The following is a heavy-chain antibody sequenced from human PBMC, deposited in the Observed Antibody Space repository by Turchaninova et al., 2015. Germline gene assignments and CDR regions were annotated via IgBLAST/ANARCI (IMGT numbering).Heavy chain of an antibody. J-gene: IGHJ4*02. Sequence: EVHLVESGGGLVQPGGSLRLSCAASGFIFSSSNMNWVRQVPGKGPEWVSFISASGSSKYYADSVKGRFTISRDNAKNSLYLQMNGLRVEDTAVYFCARISEWYERHWGQGTLVTVSS. D-gene: IGHD6-19*01. V-gene: IGHV3-48*04. CDR2: ISASGSSK. CDR3: ARISEWYERH. CDR1: GFIFSSSN.